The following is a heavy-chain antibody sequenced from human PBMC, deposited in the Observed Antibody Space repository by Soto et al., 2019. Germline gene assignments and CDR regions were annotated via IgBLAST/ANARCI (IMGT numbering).Heavy chain of an antibody. V-gene: IGHV4-31*02. Sequence: TLCGGSISSGGYYWSWIRQHPGKGLEWIGYIYYSGSTYYHPSLKSRVTISVDTSKKQFSLKLSSVTDADTAVYYCATRYSYGPFDYWGQGTLVTVSS. J-gene: IGHJ4*02. CDR2: IYYSGST. CDR1: GGSISSGGYY. D-gene: IGHD5-18*01. CDR3: ATRYSYGPFDY.